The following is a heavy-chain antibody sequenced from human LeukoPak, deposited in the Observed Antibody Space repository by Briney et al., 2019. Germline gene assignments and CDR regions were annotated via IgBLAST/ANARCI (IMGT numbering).Heavy chain of an antibody. CDR3: AKDVRDLPYDF. J-gene: IGHJ4*02. CDR2: VQYDGGDK. CDR1: GFTFSYYG. Sequence: GGSLRLSCAACGFTFSYYGMHWVRQAPGKGLEWVAFVQYDGGDKFYAESVKGRFTISRDNSKSTLYLHMISLRTEDTAVYYCAKDVRDLPYDFWGPGTLVSVSS. D-gene: IGHD3-10*01. V-gene: IGHV3-30*02.